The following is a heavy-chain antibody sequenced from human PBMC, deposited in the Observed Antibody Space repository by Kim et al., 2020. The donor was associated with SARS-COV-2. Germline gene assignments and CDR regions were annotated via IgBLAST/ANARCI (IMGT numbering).Heavy chain of an antibody. V-gene: IGHV4-59*08. CDR2: IYYSGST. Sequence: ETLSLTCTVSGGSISSYYWSWIRQPPGKGLEWIGYIYYSGSTNYNPSLKSRVTISVDTSKNQFSLKLSSVTAADTAVYYCARLGGGRGTAAGTIWGQGTLVTVSS. CDR3: ARLGGGRGTAAGTI. CDR1: GGSISSYY. D-gene: IGHD6-13*01. J-gene: IGHJ4*02.